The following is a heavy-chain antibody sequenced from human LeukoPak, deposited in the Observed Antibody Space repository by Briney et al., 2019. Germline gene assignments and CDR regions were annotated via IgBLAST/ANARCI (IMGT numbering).Heavy chain of an antibody. CDR1: GFTFSSYS. D-gene: IGHD2-2*01. CDR2: ISSSSSYI. Sequence: PGGSLRLSCAASGFTFSSYSMNWVRQAPGKGLEWVSSISSSSSYIYYADSVKGRFTISRDNAKNSLYLQMNSLRAEDTAVYYCARAGVVPAAQGLNWFDPWGRGTLVTVSS. V-gene: IGHV3-21*01. CDR3: ARAGVVPAAQGLNWFDP. J-gene: IGHJ5*02.